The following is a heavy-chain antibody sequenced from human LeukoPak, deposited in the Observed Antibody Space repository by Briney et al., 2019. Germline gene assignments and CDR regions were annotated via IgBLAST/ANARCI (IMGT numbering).Heavy chain of an antibody. CDR3: AKESCSSTSCYSFDY. J-gene: IGHJ4*02. D-gene: IGHD2-2*02. CDR1: GLIFSNYA. Sequence: GGSLRLSCAASGLIFSNYAMSWVRQAPGKGLEWVSGISGSGGSTYNADSMEGRFTISRDNSKNTLYLQMNSLRADDTAVYYCAKESCSSTSCYSFDYWGQGTLVTVSS. V-gene: IGHV3-23*01. CDR2: ISGSGGST.